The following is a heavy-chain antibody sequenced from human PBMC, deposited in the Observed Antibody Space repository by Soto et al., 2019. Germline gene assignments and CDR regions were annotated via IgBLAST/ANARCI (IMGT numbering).Heavy chain of an antibody. J-gene: IGHJ4*01. Sequence: QVQLQQWGAGLLKPSETLSLTCAVSGGSFSGYYWSWIRQPPGKGLEWIGEINHSGSTNYNPSLKSRVTISVDTSKNQFSLKLSSVTAADTAVYYCARGEYSSSLGFDYWGHRTLVTVSS. CDR1: GGSFSGYY. CDR2: INHSGST. V-gene: IGHV4-34*01. D-gene: IGHD6-6*01. CDR3: ARGEYSSSLGFDY.